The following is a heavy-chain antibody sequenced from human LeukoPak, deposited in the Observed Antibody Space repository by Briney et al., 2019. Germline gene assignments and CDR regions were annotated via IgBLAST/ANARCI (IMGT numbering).Heavy chain of an antibody. D-gene: IGHD2-8*01. CDR2: INHSGST. CDR3: ARGSGVYYYYMDV. CDR1: GGSFSGYY. V-gene: IGHV4-34*01. J-gene: IGHJ6*03. Sequence: SETLSLTCAVYGGSFSGYYWSWIRQPPGKGLEWIGEINHSGSTNYNPSLKSRVTISVDTPKNQFSLKLSSVTAADTAVYYCARGSGVYYYYMDVWGKGTTVTVSS.